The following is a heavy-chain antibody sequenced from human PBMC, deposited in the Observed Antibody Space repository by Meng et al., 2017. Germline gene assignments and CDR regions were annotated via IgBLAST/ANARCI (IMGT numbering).Heavy chain of an antibody. CDR1: GYTFTSYG. V-gene: IGHV1-18*01. CDR3: ASSSSGSYYWWFDP. Sequence: QGQLVHVGPEVKKPGAAWKVSCKASGYTFTSYGISWVRQAPGQGLEWMGWISAYNGNTNYAQKLQGRVTMTTDTSTSTAYMELRSLRSDDTAVYYCASSSSGSYYWWFDPWGQGTLVTVSS. J-gene: IGHJ5*02. D-gene: IGHD1-26*01. CDR2: ISAYNGNT.